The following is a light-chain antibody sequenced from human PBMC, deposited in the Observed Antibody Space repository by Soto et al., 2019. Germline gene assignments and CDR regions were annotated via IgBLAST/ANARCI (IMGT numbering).Light chain of an antibody. CDR1: QFVSSSY. CDR3: QCYGNSPPLT. J-gene: IGKJ4*01. Sequence: EFVLTQSPGTLSLSPGERASLSCRASQFVSSSYLAWYQQKPGQAPRRLIYGASNRATGIPDRFSGSGSGADFILTISRLEAEDSAVYYCQCYGNSPPLTCGGGTKVEIK. CDR2: GAS. V-gene: IGKV3-20*01.